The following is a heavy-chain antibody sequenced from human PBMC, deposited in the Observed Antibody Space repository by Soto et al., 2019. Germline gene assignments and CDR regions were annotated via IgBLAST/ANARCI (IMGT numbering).Heavy chain of an antibody. V-gene: IGHV4-39*01. CDR1: GCSISSSSYY. Sequence: PSETLSLTCTFSGCSISSSSYYWGWIRQPPGKGLEWIGSIYYSGSTYYNPSLKSRVTISVDTSKNQFSLKLSSVTAADTAVYYCSVGRTNFWSGYYSYYYYGMDVWGQGTTVTVSS. CDR2: IYYSGST. J-gene: IGHJ6*02. D-gene: IGHD3-3*01. CDR3: SVGRTNFWSGYYSYYYYGMDV.